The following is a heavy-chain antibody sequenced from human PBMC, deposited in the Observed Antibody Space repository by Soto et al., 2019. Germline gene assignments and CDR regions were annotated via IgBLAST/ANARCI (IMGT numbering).Heavy chain of an antibody. CDR2: INHSGST. CDR3: ARIYSCGGDCYNWFDP. CDR1: GGSFSGYY. D-gene: IGHD2-21*02. Sequence: PSETLSLTCAVYGGSFSGYYWSWIRQPPGKGLEWIGEINHSGSTNYNPSLKSRVTISVDTSKNQFSLKLSSATAADTAVYYCARIYSCGGDCYNWFDPWGQGTLVTVSS. J-gene: IGHJ5*02. V-gene: IGHV4-34*01.